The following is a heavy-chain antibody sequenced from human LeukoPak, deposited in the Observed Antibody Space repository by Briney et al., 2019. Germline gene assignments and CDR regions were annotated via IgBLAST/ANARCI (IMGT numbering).Heavy chain of an antibody. J-gene: IGHJ5*02. CDR1: GFTFSSYS. CDR2: INHSGST. V-gene: IGHV4-34*01. D-gene: IGHD2-2*01. CDR3: ARGSRYCSSTSCDVWFDP. Sequence: GSLRLSCAASGFTFSSYSMNWVRQPPGKGLEWIGEINHSGSTNYNPSLKSRVTISVDTSKNQFSLKLSSVTAADTAVYYCARGSRYCSSTSCDVWFDPWGQGTLVTVSS.